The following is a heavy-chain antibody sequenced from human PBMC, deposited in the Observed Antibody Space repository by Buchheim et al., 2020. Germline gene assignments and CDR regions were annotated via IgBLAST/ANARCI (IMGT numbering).Heavy chain of an antibody. CDR2: ISSSGSNI. CDR1: GFTFSSYE. Sequence: EVQLVESGGGLVQPGGSLRLSCAASGFTFSSYEMNWVRQAPGKGLEWVSYISSSGSNIHYADSVKGRFTISRDNAKNSLYLQMNSLRAEDTAVYYCARGSRVVVAAINFDYWGQGAL. D-gene: IGHD2-15*01. CDR3: ARGSRVVVAAINFDY. J-gene: IGHJ4*02. V-gene: IGHV3-48*03.